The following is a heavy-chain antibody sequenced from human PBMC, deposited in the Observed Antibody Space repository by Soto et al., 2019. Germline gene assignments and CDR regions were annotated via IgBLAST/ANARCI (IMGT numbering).Heavy chain of an antibody. CDR3: AGGKDYAAGGY. V-gene: IGHV3-48*02. Sequence: EVQLVESGGGLVQPGGSLRLSCAASGFTFSSYSMNWVRQAPGKGLEWVSYISSSSSTIYYAESVKGRFTISSENAKNALYRQMNSLRDEDTAVYYCAGGKDYAAGGYWGQGTLVTVS. J-gene: IGHJ4*02. D-gene: IGHD4-17*01. CDR2: ISSSSSTI. CDR1: GFTFSSYS.